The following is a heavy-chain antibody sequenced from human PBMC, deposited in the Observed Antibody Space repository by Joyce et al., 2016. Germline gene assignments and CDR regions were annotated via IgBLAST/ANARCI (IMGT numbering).Heavy chain of an antibody. CDR2: IRGGGGST. CDR1: GYIFSRYA. V-gene: IGHV3-23*01. Sequence: EVQLLESGGGLVQPGGSLRLSCSASGYIFSRYAVSWGRQAPGKGLEWVAGIRGGGGSTFDADSEKGRFTISRDNAKNTVYLQMNSLRAEDTAVYYCAKYIMTSGSSPYAYDVWGQGTKVTVSS. J-gene: IGHJ3*01. D-gene: IGHD3-10*01. CDR3: AKYIMTSGSSPYAYDV.